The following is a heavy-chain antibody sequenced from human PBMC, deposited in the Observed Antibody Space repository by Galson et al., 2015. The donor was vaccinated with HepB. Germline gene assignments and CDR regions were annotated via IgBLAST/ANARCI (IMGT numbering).Heavy chain of an antibody. CDR2: ISGNGDST. V-gene: IGHV3-23*01. D-gene: IGHD5-18*01. CDR1: GFAFDTHA. Sequence: SLRLSCAASGFAFDTHAVSWVRQAPGRGLEWISGISGNGDSTFYADSVKGRFTVSRDNSNNMLYLRMNSLRAEDAGLYFCAKGYGLFDSWGQGILVTVSS. J-gene: IGHJ5*01. CDR3: AKGYGLFDS.